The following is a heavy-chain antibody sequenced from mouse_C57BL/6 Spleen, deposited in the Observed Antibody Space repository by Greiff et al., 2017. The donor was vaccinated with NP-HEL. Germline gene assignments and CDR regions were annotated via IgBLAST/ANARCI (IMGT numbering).Heavy chain of an antibody. CDR1: GYTFTDYY. D-gene: IGHD1-1*01. CDR3: AYYDGSSYEFAY. V-gene: IGHV1-26*01. J-gene: IGHJ3*01. CDR2: INPNNGGT. Sequence: VQLQQSGPELVKPGASVKISCKASGYTFTDYYMNWVKQSHGKSLEWIGDINPNNGGTSYNQKFKGKATLTVDKSSSTAYMELRSLTSEDSAVYYCAYYDGSSYEFAYWGQGTLVTVSA.